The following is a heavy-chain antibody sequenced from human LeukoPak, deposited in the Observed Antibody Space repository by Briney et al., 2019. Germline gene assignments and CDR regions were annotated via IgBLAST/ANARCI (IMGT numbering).Heavy chain of an antibody. Sequence: SETLSLTCTVSGGSISSSYYYWGWIRQPPGKGLEWIGSIYYSGSTYYNPSLKSRVTISVDRSKNQFSLKLSSVTAADTAVYYCARADCSSTSCYVSAFDIWGQGTMVTVSS. V-gene: IGHV4-39*07. CDR3: ARADCSSTSCYVSAFDI. D-gene: IGHD2-2*01. J-gene: IGHJ3*02. CDR2: IYYSGST. CDR1: GGSISSSYYY.